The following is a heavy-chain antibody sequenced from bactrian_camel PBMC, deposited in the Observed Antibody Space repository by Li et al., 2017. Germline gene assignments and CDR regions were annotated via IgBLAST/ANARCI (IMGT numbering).Heavy chain of an antibody. CDR1: GVTYASSHDVNC. Sequence: QLVESGGGSVQTGGSLRLSCAASGVTYASSHDVNCMGWFRQAPGKEREAVALIYSEDRRSYYLDSVKGRFTISLDNAKATLYLQMNSLKNEDTAVYYCATADLYDWVMDYWGKGTQVTVS. CDR2: IYSEDRRS. J-gene: IGHJ7*01. D-gene: IGHD3*01. V-gene: IGHV3S1*01.